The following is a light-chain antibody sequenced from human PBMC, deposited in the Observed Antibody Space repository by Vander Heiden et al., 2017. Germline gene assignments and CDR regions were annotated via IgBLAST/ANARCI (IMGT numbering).Light chain of an antibody. CDR1: QSVSSSY. V-gene: IGKV3-20*01. J-gene: IGKJ2*01. CDR2: AAS. Sequence: EIVLTQSPGTLSLSPGERAPLSCRPSQSVSSSYLAWYQQKPGQAPRLLIYAASSRATGIPDRFSGSGSGTDFTLTISRLEPEDFAPYYCQQYGGTRAYIFGQGTKLEI. CDR3: QQYGGTRAYI.